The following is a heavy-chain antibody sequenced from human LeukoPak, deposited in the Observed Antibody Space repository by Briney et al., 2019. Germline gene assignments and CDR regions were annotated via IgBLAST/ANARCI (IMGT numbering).Heavy chain of an antibody. CDR3: ARRSDSGSDDGEDYFDY. V-gene: IGHV4-39*01. J-gene: IGHJ4*02. CDR1: GGSINSGTFY. D-gene: IGHD1-26*01. Sequence: SETLSLTCTVPGGSINSGTFYWGWIRQPPGKGLEWIGSMYYDGSSYYNPFLKSRVTTSVDTSKNQFSLKLTSVTAADTAVYFCARRSDSGSDDGEDYFDYWGQGTLVTVSS. CDR2: MYYDGSS.